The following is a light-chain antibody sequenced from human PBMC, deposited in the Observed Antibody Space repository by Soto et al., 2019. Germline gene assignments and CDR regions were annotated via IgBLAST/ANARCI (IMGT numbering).Light chain of an antibody. Sequence: DIQMTQSPPSLSASVGDRVTITCRESQTISSSLNWYQPKQGKAPNLXIYAAYSLQSGVPSRFSGSASGTDFTLTISSLQPEDFATFYCQQANSSPITFGQGTRLEIK. V-gene: IGKV1-39*01. CDR2: AAY. CDR3: QQANSSPIT. J-gene: IGKJ5*01. CDR1: QTISSS.